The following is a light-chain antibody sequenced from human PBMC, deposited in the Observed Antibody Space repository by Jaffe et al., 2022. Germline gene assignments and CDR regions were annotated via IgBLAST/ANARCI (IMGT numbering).Light chain of an antibody. CDR3: QAWDSTTVV. CDR1: KLGDKY. CDR2: QDN. V-gene: IGLV3-1*01. Sequence: SYEVTQPPSVSVSPGQTANITCSGDKLGDKYPCWYHQKPGQSPVLVIYQDNKRPSGIPERFSGSNSGNTATLIISGTQAMDEADYYCQAWDSTTVVFGGGTKLTVL. J-gene: IGLJ2*01.